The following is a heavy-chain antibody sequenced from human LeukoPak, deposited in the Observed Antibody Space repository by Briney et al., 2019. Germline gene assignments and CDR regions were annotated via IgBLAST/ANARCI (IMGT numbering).Heavy chain of an antibody. Sequence: SETLSLTCVVSGDSITRSEYYWDWIRQPPGKGLEWIGSIYYSGATYYSGSLKSRATISVDTIKNQFSLELRSVTAADTAVYYCARIQLRPHRSLDYWGQGTLVTVSS. CDR1: GDSITRSEYY. V-gene: IGHV4-39*07. CDR2: IYYSGAT. D-gene: IGHD1-1*01. CDR3: ARIQLRPHRSLDY. J-gene: IGHJ4*02.